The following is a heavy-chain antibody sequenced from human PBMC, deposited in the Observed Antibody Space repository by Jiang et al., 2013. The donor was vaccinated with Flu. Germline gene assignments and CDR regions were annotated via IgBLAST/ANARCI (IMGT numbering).Heavy chain of an antibody. D-gene: IGHD3-22*01. Sequence: RIDPSDSYTNYSPSFQGHVTISADKSISTAYLQWSSLKASDTAMYYCARHQYDSSGYYTQLDYWGQGTLVTVSS. CDR2: IDPSDSYT. V-gene: IGHV5-10-1*01. J-gene: IGHJ4*02. CDR3: ARHQYDSSGYYTQLDY.